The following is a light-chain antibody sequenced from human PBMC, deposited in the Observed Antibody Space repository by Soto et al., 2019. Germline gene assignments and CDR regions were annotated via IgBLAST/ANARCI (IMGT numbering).Light chain of an antibody. CDR2: DAS. J-gene: IGKJ4*01. CDR1: QSINNY. CDR3: QQRSNWPPRLT. V-gene: IGKV3-11*01. Sequence: EVVLTQSPATLSLSPGERATLSCRASQSINNYLAWYQQRPGQAPRLLIYDASNRATGIPARFSGSGSGTDFTVTISTLEPEDFAVYYCQQRSNWPPRLTFGVGTKVEIK.